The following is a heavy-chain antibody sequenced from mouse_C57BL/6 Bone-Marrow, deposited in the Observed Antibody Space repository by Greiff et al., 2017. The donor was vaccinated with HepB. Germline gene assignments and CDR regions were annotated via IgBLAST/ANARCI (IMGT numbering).Heavy chain of an antibody. CDR1: GYTFTDYN. CDR2: INPNNGGT. V-gene: IGHV1-18*01. D-gene: IGHD1-1*01. J-gene: IGHJ3*01. CDR3: AREGGSTVVATKGFAY. Sequence: EVQLQQSGPELVKPGASVSIPCKASGYTFTDYNMDWVKQSHGKSLEWSGDINPNNGGTIYNQKFKGKATLTVDKSSSTAYMELRSLTSEDTAVYYCAREGGSTVVATKGFAYWGQGTLVTVSA.